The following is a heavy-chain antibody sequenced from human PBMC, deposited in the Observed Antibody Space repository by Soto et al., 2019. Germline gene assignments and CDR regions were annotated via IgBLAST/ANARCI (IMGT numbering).Heavy chain of an antibody. CDR2: IVPIFGTP. D-gene: IGHD6-19*01. J-gene: IGHJ6*02. CDR1: GGTFSSYA. Sequence: QVQLVQSGGEVKKAGSSMKVSCKASGGTFSSYAISWVRQAPGQGLEWMGGIVPIFGTPNYAQKFQCRVTITADESTSTAYMELSSLRSEDTGVYYCARDLRGGAYVTAVAGTSAMDVWGQGTTVTVSS. V-gene: IGHV1-69*01. CDR3: ARDLRGGAYVTAVAGTSAMDV.